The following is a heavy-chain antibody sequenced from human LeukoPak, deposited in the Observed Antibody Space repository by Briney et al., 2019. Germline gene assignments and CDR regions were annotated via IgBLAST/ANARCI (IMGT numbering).Heavy chain of an antibody. D-gene: IGHD3-9*01. V-gene: IGHV3-48*01. Sequence: GGSLRLSCAASGFTFSSYSMNWVRQAPGKGLEWVSYISSSSSTIYYADSVKGRFTISRDNAKNSLYLQMNSLRAEDTAVYYCASDDYDILTGSPDYWGQGTLVTVSS. CDR2: ISSSSSTI. CDR3: ASDDYDILTGSPDY. CDR1: GFTFSSYS. J-gene: IGHJ4*02.